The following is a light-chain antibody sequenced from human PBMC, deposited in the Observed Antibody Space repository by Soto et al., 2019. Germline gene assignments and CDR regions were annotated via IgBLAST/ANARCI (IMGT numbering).Light chain of an antibody. CDR2: EGT. Sequence: QSALTQPASVSGSPGQLITISCTRSSTDFENYNLVSWYQHCPDKAPKLIIYEGTKRPSEISDRFSGSESDTTASLIISGLQPADEADYYCSSYAGSSARVVFGGGTKVTVL. CDR3: SSYAGSSARVV. CDR1: STDFENYNL. J-gene: IGLJ2*01. V-gene: IGLV2-23*01.